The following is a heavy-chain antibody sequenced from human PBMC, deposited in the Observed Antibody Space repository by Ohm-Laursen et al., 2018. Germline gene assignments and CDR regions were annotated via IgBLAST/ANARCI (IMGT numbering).Heavy chain of an antibody. CDR1: GFTVSSNY. V-gene: IGHV3-15*01. Sequence: SLRLSCTGSGFTVSSNYMTWVRQGLGKGLEWVGRIKSKSDGGTTDYAAPVKGRFTISRDDSKNTLYLQLNSLKTEDTAVYYCSTDPSNGRVDPWGQGTLVTVSS. CDR3: STDPSNGRVDP. CDR2: IKSKSDGGTT. D-gene: IGHD1-26*01. J-gene: IGHJ5*02.